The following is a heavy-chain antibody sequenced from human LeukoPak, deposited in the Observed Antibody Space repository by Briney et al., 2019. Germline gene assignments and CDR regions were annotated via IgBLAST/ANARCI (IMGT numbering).Heavy chain of an antibody. Sequence: GGSLRLSCAASGFTFSSYGMHWVRQAPGKGLEWVAVISYDGSNKYYADSAKGRFTISRDDSKNTLYLQMNSLRAEDTAVYYCAKGALGAFDIWGQGTMVTVSS. CDR2: ISYDGSNK. CDR1: GFTFSSYG. CDR3: AKGALGAFDI. D-gene: IGHD3-16*01. V-gene: IGHV3-30*18. J-gene: IGHJ3*02.